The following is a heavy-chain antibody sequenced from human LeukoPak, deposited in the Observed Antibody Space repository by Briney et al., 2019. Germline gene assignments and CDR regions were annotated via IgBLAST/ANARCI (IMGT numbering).Heavy chain of an antibody. CDR2: FDPEDGET. J-gene: IGHJ1*01. CDR3: ATQQLVRFVLRFQH. V-gene: IGHV1-24*01. Sequence: ASVKVSCKVSGYTLTELSMHWVRQAPGKGLEWMGRFDPEDGETIYAPKFQGRVTMTEDTSTNTAYMELSSLRSEDTAVYYCATQQLVRFVLRFQHWGQGTLVTVSS. CDR1: GYTLTELS. D-gene: IGHD6-13*01.